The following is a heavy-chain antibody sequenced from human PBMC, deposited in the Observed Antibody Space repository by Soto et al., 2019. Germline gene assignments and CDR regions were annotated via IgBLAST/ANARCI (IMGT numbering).Heavy chain of an antibody. J-gene: IGHJ5*02. Sequence: PGGSLRLSCAASGLTFSSYAMSWVRQAPGKGLEWVSAISDSGGSTYYADSVKGRFTISRDNSKNTLYLQMNSLRAEDTAVYYCAKPSPGPLWFDPWGQGTLVTVSS. CDR1: GLTFSSYA. D-gene: IGHD1-1*01. CDR3: AKPSPGPLWFDP. CDR2: ISDSGGST. V-gene: IGHV3-23*01.